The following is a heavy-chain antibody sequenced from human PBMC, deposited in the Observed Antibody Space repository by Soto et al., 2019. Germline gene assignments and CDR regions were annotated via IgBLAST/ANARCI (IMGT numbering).Heavy chain of an antibody. CDR1: GFPFSSYA. CDR2: ISGNSGST. J-gene: IGHJ4*02. CDR3: AKDGAGDYIWGSTPFDC. V-gene: IGHV3-23*01. Sequence: GGSLRLSCAASGFPFSSYAMSWVRQAPGKGLEWVSGISGNSGSTGYADSVKGRFTISRDNSKNTLYLQMNSLRAEDTAIYYCAKDGAGDYIWGSTPFDCWGQGTLVTVSS. D-gene: IGHD3-16*01.